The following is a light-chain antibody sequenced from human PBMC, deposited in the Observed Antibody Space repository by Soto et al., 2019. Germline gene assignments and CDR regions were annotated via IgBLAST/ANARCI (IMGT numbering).Light chain of an antibody. CDR1: QSVSSSY. Sequence: EIVLTQSPGTLSLSPGERGTLSCRASQSVSSSYLAWYQQKPGQAPRLIIYGASSRATGIPDRFSGSGSGTDFTLTISRLEPEDFAVYYCQQYGSLLTFGGGTKVDIK. CDR3: QQYGSLLT. V-gene: IGKV3-20*01. CDR2: GAS. J-gene: IGKJ4*01.